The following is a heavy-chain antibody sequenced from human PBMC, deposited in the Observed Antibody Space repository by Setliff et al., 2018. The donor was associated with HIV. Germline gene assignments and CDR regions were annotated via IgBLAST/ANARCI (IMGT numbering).Heavy chain of an antibody. Sequence: PSETLSLTCTVSGDSLSSGDYYWSWIRQPPGRGLEWVGFVSYTGTTHYNPSLKSRLTISIDTSENQFSLKLSSVTAADTAVYYCARLSTTSRDFDSWGQGTLVTVSS. J-gene: IGHJ4*02. D-gene: IGHD2-2*01. CDR2: VSYTGTT. CDR1: GDSLSSGDYY. CDR3: ARLSTTSRDFDS. V-gene: IGHV4-30-4*08.